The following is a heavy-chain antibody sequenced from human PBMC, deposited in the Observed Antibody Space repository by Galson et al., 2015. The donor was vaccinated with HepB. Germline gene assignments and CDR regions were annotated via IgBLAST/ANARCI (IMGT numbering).Heavy chain of an antibody. CDR1: GYTFSSYG. V-gene: IGHV1-18*04. D-gene: IGHD6-13*01. Sequence: SVKVSCKASGYTFSSYGISWVRQAPGQGLEWMGWISVQNSNTNYAEKFQGRVSMTKDISTTTAYMEMRSLRFDDTAVYYCAREEWAAADPNYYGMDVWGQGTTVTVSS. J-gene: IGHJ6*02. CDR2: ISVQNSNT. CDR3: AREEWAAADPNYYGMDV.